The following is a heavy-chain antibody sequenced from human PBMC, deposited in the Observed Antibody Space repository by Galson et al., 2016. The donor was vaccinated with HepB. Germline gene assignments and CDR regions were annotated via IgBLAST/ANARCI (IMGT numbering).Heavy chain of an antibody. J-gene: IGHJ6*02. Sequence: SLRLSCAASGFTFSRYTMNWVRRAPGKGLEWVSSISTSSTYIYYADSMKGRFTISRDNAKKSLYLQMSSLRAEDTAVYYCARDLPGSWVYYGYYGLDVWGRGTTVTVSS. D-gene: IGHD6-13*01. CDR1: GFTFSRYT. CDR3: ARDLPGSWVYYGYYGLDV. V-gene: IGHV3-21*01. CDR2: ISTSSTYI.